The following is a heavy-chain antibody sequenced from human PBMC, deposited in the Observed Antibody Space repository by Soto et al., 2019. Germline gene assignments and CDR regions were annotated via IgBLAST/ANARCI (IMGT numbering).Heavy chain of an antibody. V-gene: IGHV3-23*01. D-gene: IGHD6-19*01. CDR3: AKKGLGSLKTFCSGSGCHYAFDI. Sequence: EVQLLESGGGLVQPGESLRLSCAASGITFTNYAMSWVRQAPGKGLEWVSTISGGGDGTYYADSVKGHFTISRDNSKNTLYLQMNSLRVEDTAIYYCAKKGLGSLKTFCSGSGCHYAFDIWGQGTMVTVSS. J-gene: IGHJ3*02. CDR2: ISGGGDGT. CDR1: GITFTNYA.